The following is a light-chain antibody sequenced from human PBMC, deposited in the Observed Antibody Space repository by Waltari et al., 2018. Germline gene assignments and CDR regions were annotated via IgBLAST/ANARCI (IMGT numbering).Light chain of an antibody. J-gene: IGKJ1*01. CDR3: QQYNIWPWT. V-gene: IGKV3D-15*01. CDR1: QSAKTS. CDR2: RAS. Sequence: EVVMTQSPATLSVSPGERVSLSCRASQSAKTSLAWYQQTPGPAPRLLIFRASTRAAGVPDRFSGSGSGTEFTLTISSLQSEDSAIYYCQQYNIWPWTFGPGTNVDIK.